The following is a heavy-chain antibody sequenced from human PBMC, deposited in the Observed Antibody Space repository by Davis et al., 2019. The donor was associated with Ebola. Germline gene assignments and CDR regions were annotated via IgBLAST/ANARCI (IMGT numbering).Heavy chain of an antibody. CDR1: GYSFTGYY. CDR2: INPNSGGT. V-gene: IGHV1-2*02. D-gene: IGHD2-2*03. CDR3: ATALDIAGGLDY. Sequence: ASVKVSCKASGYSFTGYYMHWVRQAPGQGLEWMGWINPNSGGTNYAQKFQGRVTMTRDTSISTAYMELSSLRSEDTAVYYCATALDIAGGLDYWGQGTLVTVSS. J-gene: IGHJ4*02.